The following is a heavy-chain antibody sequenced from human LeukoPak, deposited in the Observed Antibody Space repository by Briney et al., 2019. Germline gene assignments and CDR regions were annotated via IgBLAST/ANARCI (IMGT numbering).Heavy chain of an antibody. J-gene: IGHJ4*02. Sequence: TGGSLRLSCAASGFTFSSYAMHWVRQAPGKGLEYVSAIGSNGGSTYYADSVKGRFTISRDNSKNTLYLQMNSLRAEDTAVYYCARERGYSYGRGFDYWGQGTLVTVSS. V-gene: IGHV3-64*04. D-gene: IGHD5-18*01. CDR3: ARERGYSYGRGFDY. CDR1: GFTFSSYA. CDR2: IGSNGGST.